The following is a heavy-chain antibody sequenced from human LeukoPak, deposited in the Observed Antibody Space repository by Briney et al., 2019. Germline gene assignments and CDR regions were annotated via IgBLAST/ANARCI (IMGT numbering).Heavy chain of an antibody. Sequence: GGSLRLSCAASGFIFSSYGMHWVRQAPGKGLEWVAVISYDGSNKYYADSVKGRFSISRDNSKNTLYLQMNSLRAEDTAVYYCARLHYDVLTGPFDYWGQGTLVTVSS. CDR1: GFIFSSYG. V-gene: IGHV3-30*03. J-gene: IGHJ4*02. CDR2: ISYDGSNK. D-gene: IGHD3-9*01. CDR3: ARLHYDVLTGPFDY.